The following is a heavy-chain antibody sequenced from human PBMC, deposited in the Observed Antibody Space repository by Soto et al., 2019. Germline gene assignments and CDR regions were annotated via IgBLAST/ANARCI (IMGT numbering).Heavy chain of an antibody. V-gene: IGHV5-51*01. CDR1: GYSFSSYW. CDR3: ARIGFGGHFGSSCFYGMDV. D-gene: IGHD2-15*01. J-gene: IGHJ6*02. CDR2: IHPGDSDT. Sequence: PGESLKISWXGSGYSFSSYWIAWVRQMSGKGLEWVGVIHPGDSDTRYSPSFQGQVTISADKSISTVYVQWASLKASDTAVYYCARIGFGGHFGSSCFYGMDVWGQGTRVTVSS.